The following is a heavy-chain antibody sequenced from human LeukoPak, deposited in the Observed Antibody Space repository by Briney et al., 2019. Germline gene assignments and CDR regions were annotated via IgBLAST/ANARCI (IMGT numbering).Heavy chain of an antibody. CDR3: ARISFRRTGLGPSFDY. Sequence: PSETLSLTCAVSGDSISSGYYWGWIRQPPGKGLEWIGSIYHSGSTYYNPSLKSRVTLSVDTSKNQFSLKLSSVTAADTAVYYCARISFRRTGLGPSFDYWGQGTLVTVSS. J-gene: IGHJ4*02. D-gene: IGHD3-3*02. CDR1: GDSISSGYY. CDR2: IYHSGST. V-gene: IGHV4-38-2*01.